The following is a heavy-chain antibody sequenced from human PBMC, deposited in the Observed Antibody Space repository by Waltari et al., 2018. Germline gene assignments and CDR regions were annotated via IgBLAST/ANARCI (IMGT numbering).Heavy chain of an antibody. CDR1: GYTFTSYY. D-gene: IGHD3-3*02. CDR3: ARVGFSGGMDV. J-gene: IGHJ6*02. V-gene: IGHV1-46*01. CDR2: INPRGGST. Sequence: QVQLVQSGAEVKKPGASVKVSCKASGYTFTSYYMHWVRQAPGQGLEWMGIINPRGGSTSYAQKFQGRVTMTRDTSTSTVYMELSSLRSEDTAVYYCARVGFSGGMDVWGQGTTVTVSS.